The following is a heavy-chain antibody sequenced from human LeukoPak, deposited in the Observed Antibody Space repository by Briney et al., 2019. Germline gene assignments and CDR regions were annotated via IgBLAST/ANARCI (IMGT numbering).Heavy chain of an antibody. Sequence: PGGSMRLSCVASGFTFSSYGMHWVRQAPGKGLEWVAFIQYDGSNKYFADSVKGRFAISRDNSTKTLYLQMNSLRAEDTAVYYCAKDPDYWGQGTLVTVSS. CDR3: AKDPDY. CDR2: IQYDGSNK. V-gene: IGHV3-30*02. CDR1: GFTFSSYG. J-gene: IGHJ4*02.